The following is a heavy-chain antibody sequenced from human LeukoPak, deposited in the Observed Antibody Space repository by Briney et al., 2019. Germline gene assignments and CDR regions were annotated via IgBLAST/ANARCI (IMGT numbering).Heavy chain of an antibody. Sequence: GASVKVSCKASGYTFTYYYMHWVRQAPGQGLEWMGWINPNSGGTNYAQRFQGRVTITRNTSISTAYMELSSLRSEDTAVYYCARDFRDFWSGGNYYMDVWGKGTTVTVSS. D-gene: IGHD3-3*01. CDR3: ARDFRDFWSGGNYYMDV. V-gene: IGHV1-2*02. CDR1: GYTFTYYY. J-gene: IGHJ6*03. CDR2: INPNSGGT.